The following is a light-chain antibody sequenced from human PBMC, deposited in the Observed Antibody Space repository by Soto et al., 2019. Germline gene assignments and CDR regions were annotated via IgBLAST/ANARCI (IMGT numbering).Light chain of an antibody. CDR3: CSYALL. CDR2: EGT. CDR1: NSDVGTHNL. J-gene: IGLJ1*01. Sequence: QSALTHSASLSGSPGQSITISCTGTNSDVGTHNLVSWYQQHPGKAPKLIIYEGTKRPSGVSNRFSGSKSGNTASLTISGLQAEDEADYYCCSYALLFGTGTKATVL. V-gene: IGLV2-23*01.